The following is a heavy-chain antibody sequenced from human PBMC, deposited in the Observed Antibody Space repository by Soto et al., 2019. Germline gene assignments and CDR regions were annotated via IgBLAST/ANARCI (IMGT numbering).Heavy chain of an antibody. CDR3: AKDRYYDSSGYYYPPFFNY. CDR2: ISGRGDST. V-gene: IGHV3-23*01. Sequence: GSLRLSCAASGFTFNSYAMNWVRQAPGMGLEWVSAISGRGDSTNYADSVKGRFTISRDNSKNTLYLQMNSLRAEDTAVYYCAKDRYYDSSGYYYPPFFNYWGQGTLVTVSS. J-gene: IGHJ4*02. D-gene: IGHD3-22*01. CDR1: GFTFNSYA.